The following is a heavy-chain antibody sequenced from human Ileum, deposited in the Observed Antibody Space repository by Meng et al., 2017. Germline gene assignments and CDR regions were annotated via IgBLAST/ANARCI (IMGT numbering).Heavy chain of an antibody. CDR1: GVSINSGGWV. J-gene: IGHJ4*02. CDR2: IYWDDDK. D-gene: IGHD3/OR15-3a*01. V-gene: IGHV2-5*02. CDR3: ARNRVWTGYYSFDY. Sequence: QIPLKRSGSTLVSPTMTLTLTSTFSGVSINSGGWVVGWIRPAPGKALVWLSLIYWDDDKRYSPSLRSRLTISTDTSKNQVVLTMTTLDPEDTATYYCARNRVWTGYYSFDYWGQGTLVTVSS.